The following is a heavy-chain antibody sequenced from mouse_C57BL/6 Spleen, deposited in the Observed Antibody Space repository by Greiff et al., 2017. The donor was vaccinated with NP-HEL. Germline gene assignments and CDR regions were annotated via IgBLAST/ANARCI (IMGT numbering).Heavy chain of an antibody. D-gene: IGHD1-1*01. CDR1: GYAFSSSW. V-gene: IGHV1-82*01. CDR2: IYPGDGDT. CDR3: AINGYYFDY. J-gene: IGHJ2*01. Sequence: VKLQESGPELVKPGASVKISCKASGYAFSSSWMNWVKQRPGKGLEWIGRIYPGDGDTNYNGKFKGKATLTADKSSSTAYMQLISLTSEDSAVYFCAINGYYFDYWGQGTTLTVSS.